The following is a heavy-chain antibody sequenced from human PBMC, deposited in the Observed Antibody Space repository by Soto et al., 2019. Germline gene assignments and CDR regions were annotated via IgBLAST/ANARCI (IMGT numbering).Heavy chain of an antibody. CDR1: GFTFSSYT. V-gene: IGHV3-30-3*01. CDR2: ISYDGNTQ. D-gene: IGHD3-9*01. Sequence: QVQLVESGGGVVQPGRSLRLSCAASGFTFSSYTMHWVRQAPGKGLEWVAVISYDGNTQYYADSVKGRFTISRDISRNTLYLQMNSLRAEDTAVYYCARVNDIVKGHNWFDPWGQGTLVTASS. J-gene: IGHJ5*02. CDR3: ARVNDIVKGHNWFDP.